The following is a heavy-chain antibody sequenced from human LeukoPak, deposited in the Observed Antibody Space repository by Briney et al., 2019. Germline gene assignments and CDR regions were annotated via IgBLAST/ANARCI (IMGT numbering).Heavy chain of an antibody. Sequence: SETLSLTCTVSGGSISSYYWSWIRQPPGKGLEWIGYIYYSGSTNYNPPLKSRVTISVDTSKNQFSLKLSSVTAADTAVYYCARNRDYYYYMDVWGKGTTVTVSS. CDR2: IYYSGST. CDR3: ARNRDYYYYMDV. D-gene: IGHD1-14*01. V-gene: IGHV4-59*01. CDR1: GGSISSYY. J-gene: IGHJ6*03.